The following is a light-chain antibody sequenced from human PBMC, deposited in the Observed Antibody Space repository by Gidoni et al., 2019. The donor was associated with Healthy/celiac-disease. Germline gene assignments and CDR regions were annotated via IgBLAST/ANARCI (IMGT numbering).Light chain of an antibody. CDR3: GTWDSSRVV. V-gene: IGLV1-51*02. CDR1: SSNIGNNY. CDR2: ENK. J-gene: IGLJ2*01. Sequence: QSVLTQPPSVSAAPGQKVTIPCSGSSSNIGNNYVSWYQQLPGTAPKLLIYENKKRPSGIPDRFSGSKSGTSATLGITGLQTGDEADYYCGTWDSSRVVFGGGTKLTVL.